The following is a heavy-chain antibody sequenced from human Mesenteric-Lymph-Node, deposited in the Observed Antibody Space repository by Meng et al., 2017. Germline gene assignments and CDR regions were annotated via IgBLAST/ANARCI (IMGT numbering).Heavy chain of an antibody. J-gene: IGHJ4*02. CDR3: ARVRGDY. CDR1: GFTFSSYA. CDR2: ISYDGSNK. Sequence: QVRLVESGGGGVQPGRSLRLSCAASGFTFSSYAMHWVRQAPGKGLEWVAVISYDGSNKYYADSVKGRFTISRDNSKNTLYLQMNSLRAEDTAVYYCARVRGDYWGQGTLVTVSS. V-gene: IGHV3-30*01. D-gene: IGHD3-10*01.